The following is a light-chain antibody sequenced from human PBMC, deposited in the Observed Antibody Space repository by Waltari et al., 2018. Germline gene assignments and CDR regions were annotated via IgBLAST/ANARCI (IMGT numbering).Light chain of an antibody. CDR2: DAS. Sequence: DILMTPSPAALSVSPGETATFSCRASQSISSNLAWYQQKPGQAPRLLIFDASTRATGVPARFRGSGSGTEFTLTISSLQSEDSAIYYCQQYNRWPPLTFGGGTKVEIK. V-gene: IGKV3-15*01. CDR1: QSISSN. J-gene: IGKJ4*01. CDR3: QQYNRWPPLT.